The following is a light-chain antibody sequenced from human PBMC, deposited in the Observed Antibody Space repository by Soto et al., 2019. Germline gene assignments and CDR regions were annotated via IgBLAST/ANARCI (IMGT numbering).Light chain of an antibody. V-gene: IGLV1-44*01. CDR3: AAWDDSLTANV. J-gene: IGLJ1*01. CDR2: NNN. CDR1: SSNIGGRT. Sequence: QSVLTQPPSASGTPGQRVTISCSGSSSNIGGRTVNWYQQLPGTATRLLIFNNNQRPSGVPDRFSGSKSGTSASLAITGLQSEDEADYYCAAWDDSLTANVFGVGTKLTVL.